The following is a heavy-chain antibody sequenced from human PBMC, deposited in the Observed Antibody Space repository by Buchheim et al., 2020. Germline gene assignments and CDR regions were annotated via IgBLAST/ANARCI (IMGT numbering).Heavy chain of an antibody. CDR1: GFTFSTYN. Sequence: EVQLVESGGGLVQPGGSLRLSCAASGFTFSTYNMIWVRQAPGKGLEWVSYITTSSSTIYYADSVKGRFTISRDNAKNSLYLQMNSLRAEETAVYYCARIHDYYYGMDVWGQGTT. CDR2: ITTSSSTI. V-gene: IGHV3-48*01. J-gene: IGHJ6*01. CDR3: ARIHDYYYGMDV.